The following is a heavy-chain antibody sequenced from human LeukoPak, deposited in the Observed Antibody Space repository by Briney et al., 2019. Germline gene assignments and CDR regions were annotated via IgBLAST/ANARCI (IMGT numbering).Heavy chain of an antibody. CDR2: ISPYSGNT. CDR3: ARGEFPLDAFDI. J-gene: IGHJ3*02. CDR1: GYNFDNYG. D-gene: IGHD3-10*01. Sequence: GASVKVSCKSSGYNFDNYGIGWVRQAPGQGLEWMGWISPYSGNTNYGQKLQGRATMTTDTSTNTAYMELRRLSLDDTAIYYCARGEFPLDAFDIWGQGTMVTVSS. V-gene: IGHV1-18*01.